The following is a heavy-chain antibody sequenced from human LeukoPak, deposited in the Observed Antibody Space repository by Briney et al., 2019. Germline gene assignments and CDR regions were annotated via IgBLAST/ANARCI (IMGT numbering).Heavy chain of an antibody. CDR3: ARVPYYGSGPPY. J-gene: IGHJ4*02. CDR2: MNPNSGNT. Sequence: ASVKVSCKASGYTFTSYGISWVRQATGQGLEWMGWMNPNSGNTGYAQKFQGRVTMTRNTSISTAYMELSSLRSEDTAVYYCARVPYYGSGPPYWGQGTLVTVSS. CDR1: GYTFTSYG. D-gene: IGHD3-10*01. V-gene: IGHV1-8*02.